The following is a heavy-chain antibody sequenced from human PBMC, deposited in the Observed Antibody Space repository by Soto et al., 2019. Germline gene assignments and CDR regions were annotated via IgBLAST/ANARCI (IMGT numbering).Heavy chain of an antibody. CDR3: ARMIFGVVTSPDY. V-gene: IGHV3-11*06. Sequence: LACRAWGSTWCGWYLTWIHQAPGKGLEWVSYISSSSSYTNYADAVKGRFTISRDNAKNSLYLQMNSLRAEDTAVYYRARMIFGVVTSPDYWRQGTLVTVSS. CDR2: ISSSSSYT. CDR1: GSTWCGWY. J-gene: IGHJ4*02. D-gene: IGHD3-3*01.